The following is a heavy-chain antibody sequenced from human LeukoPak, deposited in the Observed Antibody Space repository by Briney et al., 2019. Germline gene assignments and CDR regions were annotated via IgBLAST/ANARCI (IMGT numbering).Heavy chain of an antibody. CDR2: MYYGGST. Sequence: SETLSLTCAVSGYSISSGYYWGWIRQPPGKGLEWIGSMYYGGSTYYNPSLKSRVTMSVDTSNNRFSLKLSSVTAADTAVYYCARHVAASSGYFDYWGQGTLVTVSS. D-gene: IGHD3-22*01. J-gene: IGHJ4*02. V-gene: IGHV4-38-2*01. CDR1: GYSISSGYY. CDR3: ARHVAASSGYFDY.